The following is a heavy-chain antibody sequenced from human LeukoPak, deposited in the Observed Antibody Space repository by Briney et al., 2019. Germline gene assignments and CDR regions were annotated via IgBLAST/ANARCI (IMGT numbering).Heavy chain of an antibody. D-gene: IGHD3-16*01. V-gene: IGHV3-53*01. J-gene: IGHJ3*02. CDR1: GFTVSSNY. CDR3: ARNLLGGGTFDI. Sequence: GGSLRLSCAASGFTVSSNYMSWVRQAPGKGLEWVSSIYSGGSIYYADSVKGRFTISRDNSKNTLYLQMDSLGAEDTAVYYWARNLLGGGTFDIWGQGTMVTVSS. CDR2: IYSGGSI.